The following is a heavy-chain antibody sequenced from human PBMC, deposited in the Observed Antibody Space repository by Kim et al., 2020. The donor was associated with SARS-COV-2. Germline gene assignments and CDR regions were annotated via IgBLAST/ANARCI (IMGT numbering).Heavy chain of an antibody. J-gene: IGHJ6*02. V-gene: IGHV4-59*13. CDR2: IYYSGST. CDR3: ARDSAYGSGSYPLYYYGMDV. Sequence: SETLSLTCTVSGGSISSYYWSWIRQPPGKGLEWIGYIYYSGSTNYNPSLKSRVTISVDTSKNQFSLKLSSVTAADTAVYYCARDSAYGSGSYPLYYYGMDVWGQGTTVTVSS. CDR1: GGSISSYY. D-gene: IGHD3-10*01.